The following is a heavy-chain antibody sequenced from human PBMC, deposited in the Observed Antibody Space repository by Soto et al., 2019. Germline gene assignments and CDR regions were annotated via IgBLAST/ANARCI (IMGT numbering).Heavy chain of an antibody. D-gene: IGHD1-26*01. J-gene: IGHJ4*02. CDR1: GFTFNTHW. CDR2: IYFDGITT. V-gene: IGHV3-74*01. CDR3: ARGGAMGVDY. Sequence: GGSLRLSCTASGFTFNTHWMHWVRQAPGKGLVWVSCIYFDGITTNYADSVKGRLTVSRDNAKNTVYLHVNTLRDEDTAVYYCARGGAMGVDYWGQGTLVTVSS.